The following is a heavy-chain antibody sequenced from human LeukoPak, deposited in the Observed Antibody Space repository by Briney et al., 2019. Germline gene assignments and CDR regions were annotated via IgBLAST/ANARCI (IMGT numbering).Heavy chain of an antibody. CDR2: IKPDGSEK. D-gene: IGHD6-19*01. V-gene: IGHV3-7*01. Sequence: SGGSLRLSCATSGFTFNSYWMSWVRQAPGKGLEWVANIKPDGSEKYYVASVTGRFTISRDNAKNSLYLQMHSLRADDTAVYYCASHSSGWFGWGQGTLVTVSS. J-gene: IGHJ4*02. CDR1: GFTFNSYW. CDR3: ASHSSGWFG.